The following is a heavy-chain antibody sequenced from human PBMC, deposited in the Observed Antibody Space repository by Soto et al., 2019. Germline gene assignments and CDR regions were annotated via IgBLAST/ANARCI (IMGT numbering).Heavy chain of an antibody. Sequence: QVQLVQSGAEVRMPGSSVRVSCKASGGTFSSSAISWVRLAPGQGLDWMGGVIPIFTPPIYAQRFQGRVTITADTSTSTAYMELSRFTSEHTAVYYCARHTSIFPPSLSDYPMDGWGQGPTVTVSS. V-gene: IGHV1-69*06. CDR1: GGTFSSSA. CDR2: VIPIFTPP. D-gene: IGHD3-3*01. J-gene: IGHJ6*02. CDR3: ARHTSIFPPSLSDYPMDG.